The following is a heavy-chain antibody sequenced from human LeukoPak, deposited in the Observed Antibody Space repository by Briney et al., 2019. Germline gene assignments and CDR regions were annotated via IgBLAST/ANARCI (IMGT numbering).Heavy chain of an antibody. Sequence: GGSLRLSCAASGFTFSSYTMHWIRQAPGKGLEWVSSISSSSSYIYYADSVKGRFTISRDNAKNSLYLQMNSLRAEDTAVYYCARDSGLTYYYDSSGYSDYWGQGTLVTVSS. CDR2: ISSSSSYI. J-gene: IGHJ4*02. CDR3: ARDSGLTYYYDSSGYSDY. D-gene: IGHD3-22*01. CDR1: GFTFSSYT. V-gene: IGHV3-21*01.